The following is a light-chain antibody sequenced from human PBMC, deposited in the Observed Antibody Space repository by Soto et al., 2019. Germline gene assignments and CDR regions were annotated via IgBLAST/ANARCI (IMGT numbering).Light chain of an antibody. CDR2: GAS. Sequence: DIVLTQYPGTLSLSPGERATLSCMASQSVSSSYLAWYQQKPGQAPRLLIYGASSRATGIPDRFSGTGSGTDFTLTISRLEPEDFAVYYCQQYDSSPKTVGPGTKVDIK. CDR1: QSVSSSY. J-gene: IGKJ1*01. V-gene: IGKV3-20*01. CDR3: QQYDSSPKT.